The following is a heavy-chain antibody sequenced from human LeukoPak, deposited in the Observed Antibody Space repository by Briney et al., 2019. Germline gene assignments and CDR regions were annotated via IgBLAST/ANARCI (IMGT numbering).Heavy chain of an antibody. D-gene: IGHD1-1*01. J-gene: IGHJ3*02. CDR2: IYHSGST. Sequence: SETLSLTCAVSGGSISSGGYSWSWIRQPPGKGLEWIGYIYHSGSTYYNPSLKSRVTMSIDRSKNQFSLKMSSVTAADTAVYYCASVQLERANAFDIWGQGTMVTVSS. CDR1: GGSISSGGYS. V-gene: IGHV4-30-2*01. CDR3: ASVQLERANAFDI.